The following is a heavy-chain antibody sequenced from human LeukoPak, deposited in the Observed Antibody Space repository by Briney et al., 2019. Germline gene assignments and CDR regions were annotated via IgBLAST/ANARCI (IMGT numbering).Heavy chain of an antibody. CDR2: IKQDGSEQ. J-gene: IGHJ5*02. V-gene: IGHV3-7*01. CDR1: GFTFRTSW. D-gene: IGHD2-15*01. CDR3: ARGVVVVAATPPWFDP. Sequence: GGSLRLSCGASGFTFRTSWMNWVRQAPGKGLEWVANIKQDGSEQYSVDSVKGRFTISRDTAKNSLYLQMNSLRAEDTAVYYCARGVVVVAATPPWFDPWGQGTLVTVSS.